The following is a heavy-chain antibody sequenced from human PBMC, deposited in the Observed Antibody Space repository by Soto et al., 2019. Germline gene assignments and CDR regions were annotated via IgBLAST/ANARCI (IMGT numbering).Heavy chain of an antibody. V-gene: IGHV4-61*01. CDR2: IYHSGIT. CDR1: GASVSSGNHY. Sequence: QVQMQESGPGLVKPSETLSLTCTVSGASVSSGNHYWGWIRQSPGKGLEYIGNIYHSGITNYNPPLXXXVXXSADTSRNQFSLKVSSVTAADTAVYYCARGWDANSWGQGTLVTVSS. CDR3: ARGWDANS. J-gene: IGHJ4*02. D-gene: IGHD6-19*01.